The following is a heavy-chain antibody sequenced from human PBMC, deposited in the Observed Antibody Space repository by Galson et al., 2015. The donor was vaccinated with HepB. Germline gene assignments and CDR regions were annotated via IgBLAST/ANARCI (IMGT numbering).Heavy chain of an antibody. J-gene: IGHJ4*02. CDR2: SNTYNDNK. V-gene: IGHV1-18*01. CDR3: AIDPTDVLNGVADRLDY. CDR1: SYIFVSYG. D-gene: IGHD2-8*01. Sequence: SVKVSCKASSYIFVSYGFTWVRQAPGQGLEWMGWSNTYNDNKKDAQKIRGRVTVTTDTSTTTAYLELRSLTSNDTAVYYCAIDPTDVLNGVADRLDYWGQGTLVTVSS.